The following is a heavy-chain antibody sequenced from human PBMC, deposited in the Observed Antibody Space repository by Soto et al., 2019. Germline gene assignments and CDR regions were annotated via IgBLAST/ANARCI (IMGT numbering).Heavy chain of an antibody. CDR3: ARGEGYPTEIYYYYYGMDV. V-gene: IGHV3-30-3*01. J-gene: IGHJ6*02. D-gene: IGHD5-12*01. CDR2: ISYDGSKK. CDR1: GFTFSSYA. Sequence: QVQLVESGGGVVQPGRSLRLSCAASGFTFSSYAMHWVRQAPGKGLEWVAVISYDGSKKYYADSVKDRFTTSRYNSKNTLYLQMNSLRAEDTAVYYSARGEGYPTEIYYYYYGMDVWGQGTTVTVSS.